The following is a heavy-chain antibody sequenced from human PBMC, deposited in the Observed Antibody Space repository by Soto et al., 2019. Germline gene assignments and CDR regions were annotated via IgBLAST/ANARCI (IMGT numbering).Heavy chain of an antibody. CDR2: INHSGST. J-gene: IGHJ5*02. CDR1: GGSFSGYY. CDR3: ARDALVAETHWFDP. V-gene: IGHV4-34*01. Sequence: QVQLQQWGAGLLKPSETLSLTCAVYGGSFSGYYWSWIRQPPGTGLEWIGEINHSGSTNYNPSLKSRVTISVYTYKNQFSLKLSSVTAADTAVYYCARDALVAETHWFDPWGQGTLVTVSS. D-gene: IGHD2-15*01.